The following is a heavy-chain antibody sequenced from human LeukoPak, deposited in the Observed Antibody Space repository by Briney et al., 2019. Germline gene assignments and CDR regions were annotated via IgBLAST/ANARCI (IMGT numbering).Heavy chain of an antibody. D-gene: IGHD1-26*01. J-gene: IGHJ1*01. CDR2: IYHSGST. V-gene: IGHV4-30-2*01. Sequence: SETLSLTCTVSGGSISSGGYYWSWIRQPPGKGLEWIGYIYHSGSTYYNPSLKSRVTISVDRSKNQFSLKLSSVTAADTAVYYCAGSGCYSSEYFQHWGQGTLVTVSS. CDR1: GGSISSGGYY. CDR3: AGSGCYSSEYFQH.